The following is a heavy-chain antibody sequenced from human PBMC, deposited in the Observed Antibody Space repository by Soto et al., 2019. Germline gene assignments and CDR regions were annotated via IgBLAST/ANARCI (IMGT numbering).Heavy chain of an antibody. Sequence: ASVKVSCKASGYVFTNYYIHWVRQAPGQGLEWMGWLNGGTGQTRYSQRFQDRVIITRDTSASTGYMELSSLRSEDTAVYYCARGKGMEENYFYYGLDIWGQGTTVTVAS. D-gene: IGHD1-1*01. CDR1: GYVFTNYY. V-gene: IGHV1-3*01. CDR3: ARGKGMEENYFYYGLDI. CDR2: LNGGTGQT. J-gene: IGHJ6*02.